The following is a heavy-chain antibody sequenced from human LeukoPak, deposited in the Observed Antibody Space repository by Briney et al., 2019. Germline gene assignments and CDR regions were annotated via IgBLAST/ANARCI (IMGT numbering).Heavy chain of an antibody. CDR1: GFTFSSYA. Sequence: GGSLRLSCAASGFTFSSYAMHWVRQAPGKGLEWVAVISYDGSNKYYADSVKGRFTISRDNSKNTLYLQMNSLRAEDTAVYYCARVSRIAASYYYYMDVWGKGTTVTVSS. D-gene: IGHD6-25*01. CDR2: ISYDGSNK. CDR3: ARVSRIAASYYYYMDV. J-gene: IGHJ6*03. V-gene: IGHV3-30*04.